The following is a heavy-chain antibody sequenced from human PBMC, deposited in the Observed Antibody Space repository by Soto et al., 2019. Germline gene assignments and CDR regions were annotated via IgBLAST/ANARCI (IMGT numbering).Heavy chain of an antibody. J-gene: IGHJ4*02. Sequence: VKVSCKASGYTFTSYGISWARQAPGQGLEWMGWISAYNGNTNYAQKLQGRVTMTTDTSTSTADIELRSLRSDDTAVYYCARVSLILTYYYDSSCYYCIDYWGQGALVTVSS. V-gene: IGHV1-18*04. D-gene: IGHD3-22*01. CDR3: ARVSLILTYYYDSSCYYCIDY. CDR2: ISAYNGNT. CDR1: GYTFTSYG.